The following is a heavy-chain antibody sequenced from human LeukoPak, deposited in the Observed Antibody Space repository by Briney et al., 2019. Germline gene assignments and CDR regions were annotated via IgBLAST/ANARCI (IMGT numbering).Heavy chain of an antibody. CDR1: GGSISSSSYY. D-gene: IGHD3-16*01. CDR3: VRNRGDY. J-gene: IGHJ4*02. Sequence: PSETLSLTCTVSGGSISSSSYYWGWIRQPPGKGLEWIGSIYYTGSTYYNPSLKSRVTISVDTSKNQFSLKLSSVTAADTALYYCVRNRGDYWGQGTLVTVSS. V-gene: IGHV4-39*01. CDR2: IYYTGST.